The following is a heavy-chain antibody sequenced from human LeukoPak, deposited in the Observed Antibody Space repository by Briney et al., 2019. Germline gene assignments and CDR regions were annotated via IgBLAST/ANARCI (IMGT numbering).Heavy chain of an antibody. D-gene: IGHD3-3*01. Sequence: GGSLRLSCAASGFTFSNYAMTWVRQAPGKGLEWVSVINGGRGDTYYVESVKGRLTISRDNSKNTLYLQMNSLRAEDTAVYYCVKVAGLLGAPYFFDYWGQGTLVTVSS. J-gene: IGHJ4*02. CDR3: VKVAGLLGAPYFFDY. V-gene: IGHV3-23*01. CDR1: GFTFSNYA. CDR2: INGGRGDT.